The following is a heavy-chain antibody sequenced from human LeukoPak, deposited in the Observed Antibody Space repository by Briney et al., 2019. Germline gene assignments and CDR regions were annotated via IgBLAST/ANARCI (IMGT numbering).Heavy chain of an antibody. CDR1: GFTFSSYE. Sequence: KPGGSLRLSCAASGFTFSSYEMNWVRQAPGKGLEWVSYISSSGSTIYYADSVKGRFTISRDNAKNSLYLQLNSLRAEDTAVYYCARDYAWDSYGLVLDSWGQGALVTVSS. V-gene: IGHV3-48*03. CDR3: ARDYAWDSYGLVLDS. J-gene: IGHJ4*02. CDR2: ISSSGSTI. D-gene: IGHD3-16*02.